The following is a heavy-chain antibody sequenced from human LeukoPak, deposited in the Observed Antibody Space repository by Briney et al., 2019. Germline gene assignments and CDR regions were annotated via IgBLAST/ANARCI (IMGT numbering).Heavy chain of an antibody. J-gene: IGHJ4*02. CDR3: ARHHYQLSALDY. CDR1: GDSISSSSGYY. V-gene: IGHV4-61*02. Sequence: PSETLSLTCTVSGDSISSSSGYYWSWIRQPAGKGLEWIGRTHTSGNTNYNPSLKSRVTISADTSKNQFSLRLSSVTAADTAVYYCARHHYQLSALDYWGQGTLVTVSS. CDR2: THTSGNT. D-gene: IGHD2-2*01.